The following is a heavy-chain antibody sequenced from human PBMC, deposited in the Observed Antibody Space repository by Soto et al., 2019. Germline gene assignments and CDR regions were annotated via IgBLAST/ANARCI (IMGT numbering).Heavy chain of an antibody. CDR2: MTGGGDNT. J-gene: IGHJ4*02. CDR3: TQDGGSRDWLTVN. D-gene: IGHD3-9*01. CDR1: GFTFTSYA. V-gene: IGHV3-23*01. Sequence: EVQLLESGGDLVQPGGSLRLSCAASGFTFTSYAMSWIRQAPGKGLEWVSAMTGGGDNTYYADSVKGRFTISRDNSKNPLHLQMNSLRAEDAAFYYCTQDGGSRDWLTVNWGQGTVVTVSS.